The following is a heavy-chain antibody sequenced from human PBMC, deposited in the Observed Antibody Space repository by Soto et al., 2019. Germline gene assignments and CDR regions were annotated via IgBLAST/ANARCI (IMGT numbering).Heavy chain of an antibody. CDR3: ASLLTTTYYYYGMDV. Sequence: ESLSLTCPVSGVSISSSSYYWGWIREPPGKGLEWIGSIYYSGSTYYNPSLKSRVTISVDTSKNQFSLKLSSVTAADTAVYYCASLLTTTYYYYGMDVWGQGTKVTVYS. CDR2: IYYSGST. CDR1: GVSISSSSYY. D-gene: IGHD4-4*01. V-gene: IGHV4-39*01. J-gene: IGHJ6*02.